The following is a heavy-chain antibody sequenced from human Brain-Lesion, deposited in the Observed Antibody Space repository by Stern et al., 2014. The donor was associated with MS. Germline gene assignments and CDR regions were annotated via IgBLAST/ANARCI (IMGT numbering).Heavy chain of an antibody. CDR2: IFNSGST. D-gene: IGHD2-2*01. J-gene: IGHJ6*02. V-gene: IGHV4-61*02. CDR1: GGSISSGGYY. Sequence: KESGPGLVKPSQTLSLSCTVSGGSISSGGYYWSWIRQPAGKGLEWIGRIFNSGSTSYNPPLKSRVTISIDTSKTQFSLRLNSMTAADTAVYYCARGRVVPGFQYYATDVWGQGTTVIVSS. CDR3: ARGRVVPGFQYYATDV.